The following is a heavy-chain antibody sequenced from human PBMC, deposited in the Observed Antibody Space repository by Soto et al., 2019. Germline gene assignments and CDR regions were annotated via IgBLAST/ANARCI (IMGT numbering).Heavy chain of an antibody. D-gene: IGHD2-15*01. CDR2: IYHTGTT. V-gene: IGHV4-59*01. CDR1: GASITNFY. J-gene: IGHJ5*02. Sequence: PSETLSLTCTVSGASITNFYWGWIRQPPGKGLEWIGYIYHTGTTNYNPSLESRLAISIDTSKNQFSLKLSSVTAADTAVYFCTRDRGCSGESCYSGFDPWGQGTLVTVSS. CDR3: TRDRGCSGESCYSGFDP.